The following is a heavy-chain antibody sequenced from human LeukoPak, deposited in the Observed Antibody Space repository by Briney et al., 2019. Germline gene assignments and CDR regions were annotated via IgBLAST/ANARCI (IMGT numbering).Heavy chain of an antibody. CDR3: ARSGIGSGWPPLLVYYYYYYMDV. CDR2: MNPNSGNT. CDR1: GYTFTGYY. D-gene: IGHD6-19*01. J-gene: IGHJ6*03. Sequence: GASVKVSCKASGYTFTGYYMHWVRQAPGQGLEWMGWMNPNSGNTGYAQKFQGRVTITRNTSISTAYMELSSLRSEDTAVYYCARSGIGSGWPPLLVYYYYYYMDVWGKGTTVTVSS. V-gene: IGHV1-8*03.